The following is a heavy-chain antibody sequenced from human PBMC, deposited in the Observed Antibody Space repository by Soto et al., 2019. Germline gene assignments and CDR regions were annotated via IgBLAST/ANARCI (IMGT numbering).Heavy chain of an antibody. Sequence: QVQLLQSGAEVKKPGSSVQVSCKASVGTFSSYAISWVRQAPGQGLEWMGGISPIFGTANYAQKFQGRVTITADKATRTDYMELSSLRSEDTAVYYCARNGNYPLPGVSPSTNYFDYWGPGTLVTVSS. CDR1: VGTFSSYA. CDR2: ISPIFGTA. V-gene: IGHV1-69*06. J-gene: IGHJ4*02. CDR3: ARNGNYPLPGVSPSTNYFDY. D-gene: IGHD1-7*01.